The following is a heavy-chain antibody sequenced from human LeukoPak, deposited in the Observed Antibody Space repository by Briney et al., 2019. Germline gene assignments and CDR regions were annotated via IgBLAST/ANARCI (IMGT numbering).Heavy chain of an antibody. Sequence: QPGGSLRLSCAASGFTFSTYAMSWVRQAPGQGLEWVSSINGDGGSIYYAESVKGRFTVSRDNSKNTLYLQMDSLRAEDTAVYYCAKRPDCSTTNCFRFEYWGQGTLVTVSS. CDR3: AKRPDCSTTNCFRFEY. J-gene: IGHJ4*02. D-gene: IGHD2-2*01. CDR1: GFTFSTYA. CDR2: INGDGGSI. V-gene: IGHV3-23*01.